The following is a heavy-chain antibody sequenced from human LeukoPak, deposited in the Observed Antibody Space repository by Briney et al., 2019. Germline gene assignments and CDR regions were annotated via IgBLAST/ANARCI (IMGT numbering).Heavy chain of an antibody. CDR3: ARQRQISNYGSGSRPRFDP. D-gene: IGHD3-10*01. V-gene: IGHV4-34*01. CDR2: INHSGST. J-gene: IGHJ5*02. CDR1: GGSFSGYY. Sequence: PSETLSLTCAVYGGSFSGYYWSWIRQPPGKGLEWIGEINHSGSTNYNPSLKSRVTISVDTSKNQFSLKLSSVTAADTAVYYCARQRQISNYGSGSRPRFDPWGQGILVTVSS.